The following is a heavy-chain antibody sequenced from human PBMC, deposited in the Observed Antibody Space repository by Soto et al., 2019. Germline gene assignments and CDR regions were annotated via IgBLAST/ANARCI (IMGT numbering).Heavy chain of an antibody. CDR1: GFNFREYG. J-gene: IGHJ4*02. CDR2: ITSEVSHK. D-gene: IGHD5-18*01. CDR3: AKGGDTDL. Sequence: HPGGSLRLSCVASGFNFREYGMQWVRQTPGKGLEWVSIITSEVSHKYYGESVKGRFTVSRDDSKNTVYLQMNSLRVEDTAVYYCAKGGDTDLWGRGTLVTVSS. V-gene: IGHV3-30*02.